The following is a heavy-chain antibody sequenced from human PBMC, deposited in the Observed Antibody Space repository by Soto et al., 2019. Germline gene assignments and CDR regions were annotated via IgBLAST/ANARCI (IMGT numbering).Heavy chain of an antibody. V-gene: IGHV3-21*01. Sequence: GGSLRLSCAASGFTFSSYSMNWVRQAPGKGLEWVSSISSSSSYIYYADSVKGRFTISRDNAKNSLYLQMNSLRAEDTAVYYCARVVNGGTAFDRVWFDYWGQGTLVTVSS. CDR1: GFTFSSYS. CDR2: ISSSSSYI. CDR3: ARVVNGGTAFDRVWFDY. D-gene: IGHD2-8*01. J-gene: IGHJ4*02.